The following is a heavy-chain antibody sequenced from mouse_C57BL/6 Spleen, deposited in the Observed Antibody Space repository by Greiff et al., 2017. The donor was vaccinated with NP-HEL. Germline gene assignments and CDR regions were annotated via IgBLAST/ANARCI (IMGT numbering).Heavy chain of an antibody. D-gene: IGHD1-1*01. CDR3: TTATGYFDV. V-gene: IGHV14-4*01. CDR2: IDPENGDT. CDR1: GFNIKDDY. Sequence: EVQLQESGAELVRPGASVKLSCTASGFNIKDDYMHWVKQRPEQGLEWIGWIDPENGDTEYASKFQGKATITADTSSNTAYLQLSSLTSEDTAVYYCTTATGYFDVWGTGTTVTVSS. J-gene: IGHJ1*03.